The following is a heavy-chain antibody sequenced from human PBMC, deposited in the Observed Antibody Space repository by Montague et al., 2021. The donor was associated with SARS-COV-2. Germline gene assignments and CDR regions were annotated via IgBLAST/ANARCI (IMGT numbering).Heavy chain of an antibody. J-gene: IGHJ4*02. CDR1: GFTFSSYS. CDR3: ARDPYSDILTGYYYY. CDR2: ISSSSYI. D-gene: IGHD3-9*01. V-gene: IGHV3-21*01. Sequence: SLRLSCAASGFTFSSYSMNWARQAPGKGLEWVSSISSSSYIYYADSVKGRFTISRDNAKNSQYLQMNSLRAEDTAVYYCARDPYSDILTGYYYYWGQGALVTVSS.